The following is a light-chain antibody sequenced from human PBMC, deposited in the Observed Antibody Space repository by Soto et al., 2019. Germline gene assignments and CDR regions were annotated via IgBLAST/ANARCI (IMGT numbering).Light chain of an antibody. CDR2: SNN. V-gene: IGLV1-44*01. CDR3: ATRDDSLNGPV. Sequence: QSVLTQPPSASATPGQRVTISCSGSSSNIGSNTVNWFQQLPGTAPKLLIYSNNQRPSGVPDRFSGSKSGTSAPLAISGLQSEDEADYYCATRDDSLNGPVFGGGTKLTVL. J-gene: IGLJ2*01. CDR1: SSNIGSNT.